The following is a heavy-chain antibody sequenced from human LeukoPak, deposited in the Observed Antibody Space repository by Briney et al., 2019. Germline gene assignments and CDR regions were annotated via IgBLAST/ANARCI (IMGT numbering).Heavy chain of an antibody. CDR2: IIPIFSTA. CDR1: GGTFSSNA. CDR3: ARSRDRDGYNSAYWYFDL. D-gene: IGHD5-24*01. V-gene: IGHV1-69*13. Sequence: SVKVSCKASGGTFSSNAISWVRQAPGQGLEWMGGIIPIFSTADYAQKFQGRLTINADESTSTAYMELSSLRSEDTAVYYCARSRDRDGYNSAYWYFDLWGRGTLITVSS. J-gene: IGHJ2*01.